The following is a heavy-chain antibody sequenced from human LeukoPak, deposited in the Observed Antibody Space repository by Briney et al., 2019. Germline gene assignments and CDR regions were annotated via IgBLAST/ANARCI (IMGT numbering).Heavy chain of an antibody. CDR3: ARTDTAMGYFGY. D-gene: IGHD5-18*01. J-gene: IGHJ4*02. Sequence: SETLSLTCTVSGGSISSYYWSWIRQPPGKGLEWIGYIYYSGSTNYNPSLKSRVTISVDTSKNQFSLKLSSVTAADTAVYYCARTDTAMGYFGYWGQGTLVTVSS. V-gene: IGHV4-59*01. CDR1: GGSISSYY. CDR2: IYYSGST.